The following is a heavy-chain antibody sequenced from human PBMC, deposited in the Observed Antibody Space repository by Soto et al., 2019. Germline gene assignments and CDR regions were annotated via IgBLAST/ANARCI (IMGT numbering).Heavy chain of an antibody. V-gene: IGHV3-30*05. J-gene: IGHJ5*02. CDR3: ARARLSSSWTTNA. CDR2: SSIDGVNK. D-gene: IGHD6-6*01. Sequence: QVQLLESGGGVVQPGGSLRLSCEVSGFNFSGYGMNWVRQAPGKGLEWVAFSSIDGVNKYNAESVKGRFTISRDNSKNTLYLQMNSLREGDTGVYYGARARLSSSWTTNAWGPGTLVTVSS. CDR1: GFNFSGYG.